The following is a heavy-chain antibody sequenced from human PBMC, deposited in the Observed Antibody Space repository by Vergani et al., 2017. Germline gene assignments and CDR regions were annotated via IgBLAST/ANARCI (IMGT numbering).Heavy chain of an antibody. CDR3: ARDGVAAAERLDV. D-gene: IGHD6-13*01. CDR2: ISDDGSNK. V-gene: IGHV3-30-3*01. CDR1: GFTFSSYA. J-gene: IGHJ6*02. Sequence: QVQLVESGGGVVQPGRSLRLSCAASGFTFSSYAMHWVRQAPGKGLEWVAVISDDGSNKYYADSVKGRFTISRDNSKNTLYLQMTSLRAEDTAVYYCARDGVAAAERLDVWGQGTTVTVSS.